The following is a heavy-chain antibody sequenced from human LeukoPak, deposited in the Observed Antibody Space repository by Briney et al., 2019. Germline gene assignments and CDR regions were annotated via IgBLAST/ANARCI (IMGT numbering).Heavy chain of an antibody. V-gene: IGHV3-53*01. CDR2: MYSGGDT. D-gene: IGHD3-3*01. CDR3: ARDFGYDFWSGYLYYYYGMDV. J-gene: IGHJ6*02. Sequence: PGGSLRLSCAASGFTVSSNHMSWVRQAPGKGLECVSVMYSGGDTYYADSVKGRFTISRDNSKNTLYLQMNSLRAEDTAVYYCARDFGYDFWSGYLYYYYGMDVWGQGTTVTVSS. CDR1: GFTVSSNH.